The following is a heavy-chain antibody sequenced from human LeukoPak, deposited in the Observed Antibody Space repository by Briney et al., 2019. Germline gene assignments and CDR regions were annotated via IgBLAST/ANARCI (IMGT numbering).Heavy chain of an antibody. CDR2: ISSSSSTI. V-gene: IGHV3-48*01. J-gene: IGHJ4*02. Sequence: GGSLRLSCAASGFTFSSYSMNWVRQAPGKGLEWVSYISSSSSTIYYADSVKGRFTISRDNAKNSLYLQMNSLRAEDTAVYYCARHQGIEFDYWGQGTLVTVSS. D-gene: IGHD3-10*01. CDR1: GFTFSSYS. CDR3: ARHQGIEFDY.